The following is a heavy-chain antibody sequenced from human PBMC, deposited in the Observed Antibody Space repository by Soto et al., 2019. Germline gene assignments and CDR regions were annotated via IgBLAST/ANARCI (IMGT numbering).Heavy chain of an antibody. V-gene: IGHV3-74*01. CDR3: ATVFEH. Sequence: VPLVESGGGSVQPGGSLRLSCVASGITFSGFWMHWVRQVPGKGLVWVARVDSAGSGTSYADFVKGRFTISRDNAKNTLSLQMDSLRVGDTAVYYCATVFEHWGQGIPVTVSS. CDR2: VDSAGSGT. CDR1: GITFSGFW. J-gene: IGHJ4*02.